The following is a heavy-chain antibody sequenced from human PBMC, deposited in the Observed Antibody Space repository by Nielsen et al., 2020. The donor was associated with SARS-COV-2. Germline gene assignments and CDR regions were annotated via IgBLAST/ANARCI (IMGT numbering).Heavy chain of an antibody. CDR1: GFTFRSYA. CDR3: AKDWDDSSGPTPGSGYFDY. V-gene: IGHV3-23*01. J-gene: IGHJ4*02. D-gene: IGHD3-22*01. Sequence: GESLTLSCAASGFTFRSYAMSWVRPAPGKGLEWVSAISGSGGSTYYADSVKGRFTISRDNSKNTLYLQMNSLRAEDTAVYYCAKDWDDSSGPTPGSGYFDYWGKGKLGNVSS. CDR2: ISGSGGST.